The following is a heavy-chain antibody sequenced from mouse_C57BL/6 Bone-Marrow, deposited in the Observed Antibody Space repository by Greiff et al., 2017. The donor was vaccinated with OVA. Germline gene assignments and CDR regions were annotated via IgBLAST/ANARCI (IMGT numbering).Heavy chain of an antibody. D-gene: IGHD2-4*01. V-gene: IGHV5-6*01. CDR1: GFTFSSYG. CDR2: ISSGGSYT. J-gene: IGHJ3*01. CDR3: AREEGYDYDGAWFAY. Sequence: EVQLQQSGGDLVKPGGSLKLSCAASGFTFSSYGMSWVRQTPDQRLEWVATISSGGSYTYYPDSVKGRFTISRDNAKNTLYLQMSSLKSEDTAMYYCAREEGYDYDGAWFAYWGQGTLVTVSA.